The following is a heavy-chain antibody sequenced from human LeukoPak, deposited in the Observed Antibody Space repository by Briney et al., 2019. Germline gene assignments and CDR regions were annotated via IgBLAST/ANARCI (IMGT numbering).Heavy chain of an antibody. V-gene: IGHV3-21*01. J-gene: IGHJ4*02. CDR3: ASGEQLVLFDY. CDR2: ISSSSSYI. D-gene: IGHD6-6*01. Sequence: GGSLRLSCAASRFTFNSYAVNWVRQAPGKGLEWVSSISSSSSYIYYADSVKGRFTISRDNAKNSLYLQMNSLRAEDTAVYYCASGEQLVLFDYWGQGTLVTVSS. CDR1: RFTFNSYA.